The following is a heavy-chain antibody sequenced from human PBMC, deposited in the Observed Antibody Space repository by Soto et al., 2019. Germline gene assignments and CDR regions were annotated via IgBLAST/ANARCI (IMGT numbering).Heavy chain of an antibody. V-gene: IGHV4-31*02. D-gene: IGHD3-10*02. CDR2: IHYGGT. CDR1: GGSISSGSCY. J-gene: IGHJ5*02. CDR3: ARETLTDGLYSGWFDP. Sequence: QVQLQESGPGLVKPSQTLSLTCTVSGGSISSGSCYWSWIRQHPGKGLEWIGYIHYGGTYYNPSLQSRVTMLVDMSKNQFCLNLYSGTAADTAVYYCARETLTDGLYSGWFDPWGQGTLVTVSS.